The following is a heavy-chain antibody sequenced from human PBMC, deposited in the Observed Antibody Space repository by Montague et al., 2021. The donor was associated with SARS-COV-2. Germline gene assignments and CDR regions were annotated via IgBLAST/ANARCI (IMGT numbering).Heavy chain of an antibody. D-gene: IGHD4-17*01. Sequence: SETLSLTCIVSGSSVRSYFWSWIRQPPGKGLEWIGNIYDSGSTNYNPSLKGRVTISVDTSKNQFSPKLSAVTAADTAVYYCARENTVTTFGGPYYIDSWGQGTLVTVSA. J-gene: IGHJ4*02. CDR3: ARENTVTTFGGPYYIDS. CDR2: IYDSGST. CDR1: GSSVRSYF. V-gene: IGHV4-59*02.